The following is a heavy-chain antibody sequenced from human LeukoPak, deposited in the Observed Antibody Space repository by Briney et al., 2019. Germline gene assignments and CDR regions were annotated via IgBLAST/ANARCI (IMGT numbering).Heavy chain of an antibody. J-gene: IGHJ4*02. CDR1: GFTFSSYG. CDR3: ALGYSSGWSLDY. D-gene: IGHD6-13*01. CDR2: ISYDGSNK. Sequence: PGGSLRLSCAASGFTFSSYGMHWVRQAPGKGLEWVAVISYDGSNKYYADSVKGRFTISRDNSKNTLYLQMNSLRAGDTAVYYCALGYSSGWSLDYWGQGTLVTVSS. V-gene: IGHV3-30*03.